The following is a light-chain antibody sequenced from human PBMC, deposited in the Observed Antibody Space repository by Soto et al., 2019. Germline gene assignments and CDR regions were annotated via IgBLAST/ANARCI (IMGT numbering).Light chain of an antibody. CDR2: EVS. Sequence: QSVLIQPASVSGSPGQSITISCTGISSDVGTSNSVSWYQQDPGKAPQLLIYEVSNRPSGVSNRFSGSKSGNTASLTISGLQAEDEADYYCSSYISSNSRVFGGGTKVTVL. V-gene: IGLV2-14*01. CDR3: SSYISSNSRV. CDR1: SSDVGTSNS. J-gene: IGLJ3*02.